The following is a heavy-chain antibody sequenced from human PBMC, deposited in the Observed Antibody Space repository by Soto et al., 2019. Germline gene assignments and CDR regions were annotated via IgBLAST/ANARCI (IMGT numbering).Heavy chain of an antibody. V-gene: IGHV2-5*02. Sequence: QITLKESGPTLVKPTQTLTLTCTFSGFSLSTCGVGVGWIRQPPGKALEWLALIYWDDDKRYSPSLKSRLTITKDTSKNQVVLTMTNMDPVDTATYYCAHSRDGYNSDDAFDIWGQGTMVTVSS. CDR2: IYWDDDK. CDR1: GFSLSTCGVG. J-gene: IGHJ3*02. D-gene: IGHD5-12*01. CDR3: AHSRDGYNSDDAFDI.